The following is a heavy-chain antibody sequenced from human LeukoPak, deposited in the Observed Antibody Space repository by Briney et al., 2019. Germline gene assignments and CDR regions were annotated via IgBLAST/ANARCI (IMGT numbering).Heavy chain of an antibody. CDR3: ARGVADYGGTYYFDY. CDR2: IYSGGST. J-gene: IGHJ4*02. D-gene: IGHD4-23*01. Sequence: PGGSLRLSCAASGFTVSSNYMSWVRQAPGKGLEWVSVIYSGGSTYYADSVKGRFTISRDNSKNTLYLQMNGLRAEDTAVYYCARGVADYGGTYYFDYWGQGTLVTVSS. CDR1: GFTVSSNY. V-gene: IGHV3-66*01.